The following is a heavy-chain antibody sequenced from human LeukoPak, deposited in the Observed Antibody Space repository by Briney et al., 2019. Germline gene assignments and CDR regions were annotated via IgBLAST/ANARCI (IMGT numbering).Heavy chain of an antibody. CDR1: GGSISSSSYY. CDR3: ARIHYGSGSSSDY. Sequence: SETLSLTCTVSGGSISSSSYYWGWIRQPPGKGLEWIGSIYYSGSTYYNPPLKSRVTISVDTSKNQFSLKLSSVTAADTAVYYCARIHYGSGSSSDYWGQGTLVTVSS. V-gene: IGHV4-39*07. J-gene: IGHJ4*02. CDR2: IYYSGST. D-gene: IGHD3-10*01.